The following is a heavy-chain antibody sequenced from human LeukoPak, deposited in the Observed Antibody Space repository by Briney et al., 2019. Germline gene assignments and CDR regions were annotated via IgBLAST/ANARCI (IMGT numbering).Heavy chain of an antibody. Sequence: GGSLRLSCAASGFTVSSNYMSWVRQAPGKGLEWVSVIYSGGSTYYADSVKGRFTISRDNSKNTLYLQMNSLRAVDTAAYYCARVSADIRYYYGMDVWGQGTTVTVSS. V-gene: IGHV3-53*01. D-gene: IGHD5-12*01. CDR1: GFTVSSNY. CDR3: ARVSADIRYYYGMDV. CDR2: IYSGGST. J-gene: IGHJ6*02.